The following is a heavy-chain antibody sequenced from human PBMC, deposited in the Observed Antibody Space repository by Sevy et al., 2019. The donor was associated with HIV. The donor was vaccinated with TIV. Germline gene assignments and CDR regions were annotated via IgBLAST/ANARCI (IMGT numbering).Heavy chain of an antibody. Sequence: GGSLRLSCAASGFTVSSNYMSWVRQGPGKGLEWVSVIYSGGSTYYADSVKGRFTVFRDNSNNTLYLQMNTLRADDTAVYYCARVRTVAETYDMDVWGQGTTVTVSS. J-gene: IGHJ6*02. CDR1: GFTVSSNY. CDR3: ARVRTVAETYDMDV. CDR2: IYSGGST. V-gene: IGHV3-53*01. D-gene: IGHD2-15*01.